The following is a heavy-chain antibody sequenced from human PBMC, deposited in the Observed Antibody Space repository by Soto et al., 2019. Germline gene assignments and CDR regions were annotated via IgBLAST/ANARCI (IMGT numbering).Heavy chain of an antibody. D-gene: IGHD6-13*01. CDR2: IRSKANSYAT. CDR1: GFTFSGSA. J-gene: IGHJ3*02. V-gene: IGHV3-73*01. CDR3: TRLAGRDDAFDI. Sequence: GGSLRLSCAASGFTFSGSAMHWVRQASGKGLEWVGRIRSKANSYATAYAASVKGRFTISRDDSKNTAYLQMNSLKTEDTAVYYCTRLAGRDDAFDIWGQGTMVTVSS.